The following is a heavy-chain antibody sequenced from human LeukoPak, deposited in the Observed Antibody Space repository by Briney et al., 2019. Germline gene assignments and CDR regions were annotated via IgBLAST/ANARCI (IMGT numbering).Heavy chain of an antibody. CDR3: ARNEGYYDSSGYYYVAYFQH. CDR1: GFTFSSNY. D-gene: IGHD3-22*01. Sequence: GGSLRLSCAASGFTFSSNYMSWVRQAPGKGLEWVSVIYSGGSTYYADPVKGRFTISRDNSKNTLYLQMNSLRAEDTAVYYCARNEGYYDSSGYYYVAYFQHWGQGTLVTVSS. V-gene: IGHV3-66*01. CDR2: IYSGGST. J-gene: IGHJ1*01.